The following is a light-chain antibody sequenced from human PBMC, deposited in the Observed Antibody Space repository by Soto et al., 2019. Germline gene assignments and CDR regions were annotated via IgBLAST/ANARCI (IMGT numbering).Light chain of an antibody. Sequence: EIVLTQSPGTLSLSPGERATLSCRASQTITSNYVAWYQQRPGQAPRLLIYGASSRAAAIPDRFCGSGSGTDFTITISRLEPEDFAVYYCQKYGSSPPITVGQGTRLEIK. V-gene: IGKV3-20*01. CDR2: GAS. CDR1: QTITSNY. CDR3: QKYGSSPPIT. J-gene: IGKJ5*01.